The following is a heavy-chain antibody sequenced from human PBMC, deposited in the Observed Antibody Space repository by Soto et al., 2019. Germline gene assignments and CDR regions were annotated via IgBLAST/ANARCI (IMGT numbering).Heavy chain of an antibody. CDR3: AIYRYSSGWLDAFDI. J-gene: IGHJ3*02. CDR1: GFTVSSNY. V-gene: IGHV3-53*04. Sequence: PGGSLRLSCAASGFTVSSNYMSWVRQAPWKGLEWVSVIFTGGSTYYADSVKGRFTISRHSSKNTVYLQINSLRAEDTAVYYCAIYRYSSGWLDAFDIWGQGIMVNVSS. D-gene: IGHD6-19*01. CDR2: IFTGGST.